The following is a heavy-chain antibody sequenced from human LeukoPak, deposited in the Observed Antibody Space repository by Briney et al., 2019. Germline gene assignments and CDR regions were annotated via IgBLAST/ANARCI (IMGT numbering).Heavy chain of an antibody. D-gene: IGHD3-22*01. Sequence: GGSLRLSCAASGFTYSDYYMSWIRQAPGKGLEWVSYISSSGSTIYYADSVKGRFTISRDNAKNSLYLQMNSLRAEDTAVYYCARGTKLGYYDSSGSLGYWGQGTLVTVSS. J-gene: IGHJ4*02. V-gene: IGHV3-11*04. CDR1: GFTYSDYY. CDR3: ARGTKLGYYDSSGSLGY. CDR2: ISSSGSTI.